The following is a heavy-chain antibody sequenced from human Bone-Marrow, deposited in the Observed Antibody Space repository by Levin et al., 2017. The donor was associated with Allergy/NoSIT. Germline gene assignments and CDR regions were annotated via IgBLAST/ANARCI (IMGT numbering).Heavy chain of an antibody. D-gene: IGHD6-19*01. J-gene: IGHJ4*02. Sequence: GGSLRLSCVGSGVGFSDNYLSWIRQSPGKGLEWISYISAGSNTIHYAESVKGRFTVSRDNAKNSAYLQLDGLRDDDTAVYYCASSDRVAVAGRFWGQGTVVTVST. CDR2: ISAGSNTI. CDR1: GVGFSDNY. CDR3: ASSDRVAVAGRF. V-gene: IGHV3-11*01.